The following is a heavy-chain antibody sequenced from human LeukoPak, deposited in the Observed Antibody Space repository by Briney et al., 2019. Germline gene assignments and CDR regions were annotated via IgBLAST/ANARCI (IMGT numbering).Heavy chain of an antibody. J-gene: IGHJ3*02. D-gene: IGHD3-22*01. CDR1: GGSITDYY. CDR2: DYYSGSS. Sequence: SETLSLTCAVSGGSITDYYWGWIRQPPGKGLEWIGYDYYSGSSNYNPSLKSRVTISVDTSKNQFSLKMSSVTAADTAVYYCARDLKLDDSSGYYAFDIWGQGTMVTVSS. V-gene: IGHV4-59*01. CDR3: ARDLKLDDSSGYYAFDI.